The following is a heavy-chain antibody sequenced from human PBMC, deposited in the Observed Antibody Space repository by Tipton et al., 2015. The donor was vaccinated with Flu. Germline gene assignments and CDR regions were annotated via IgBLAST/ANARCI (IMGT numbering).Heavy chain of an antibody. V-gene: IGHV4-34*01. CDR1: GGSLSGYY. D-gene: IGHD6-13*01. J-gene: IGHJ4*02. CDR3: AVGYTPYYFDY. CDR2: INHSGGS. Sequence: TLSLTCAVYGGSLSGYYLSWIRQPPGKGLEWIGEINHSGGSNYNPSLKSRVTISVDKSKNQFSLKLSSVTAADTAVYYCAVGYTPYYFDYWGQGTLVTVSS.